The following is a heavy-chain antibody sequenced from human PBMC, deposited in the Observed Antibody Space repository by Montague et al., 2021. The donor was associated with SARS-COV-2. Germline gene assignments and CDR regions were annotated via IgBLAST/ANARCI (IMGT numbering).Heavy chain of an antibody. CDR1: GRSITGYY. D-gene: IGHD2/OR15-2a*01. Sequence: SETLSLTCNVSGRSITGYYWSWIRQPPGKGLEWIGYIHFTGSTYHNPSLKSRLTISADTPKKQVSLRLTSVTAADTAVYFCARSNIVRWLPDLWGQGTLVTVSS. CDR2: IHFTGST. CDR3: ARSNIVRWLPDL. J-gene: IGHJ5*02. V-gene: IGHV4-59*01.